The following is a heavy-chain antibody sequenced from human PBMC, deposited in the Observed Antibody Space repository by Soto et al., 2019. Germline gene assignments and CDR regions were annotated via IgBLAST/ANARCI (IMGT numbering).Heavy chain of an antibody. D-gene: IGHD3-22*01. V-gene: IGHV3-21*01. CDR1: GFTFSSYS. Sequence: EVQLVESGGGLVKPGGSLRLSCAASGFTFSSYSMNWVRQAPGKGLEWVSSISSSSSYIYYADSVKGRFTISRDNAKNSLYLQMNSLRAEDTAVYYCARDRGSSGYQYSTYYYYGMDVWGQGTTVTVSS. CDR3: ARDRGSSGYQYSTYYYYGMDV. CDR2: ISSSSSYI. J-gene: IGHJ6*02.